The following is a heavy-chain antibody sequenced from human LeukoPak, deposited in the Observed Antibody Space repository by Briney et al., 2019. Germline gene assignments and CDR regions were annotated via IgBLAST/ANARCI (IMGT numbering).Heavy chain of an antibody. Sequence: PGGSLRLSCAASGSTFSNYWMNRVRQAPGKGLEWVANIKQDGSEKYYVDSVKGRFTISRDNAKNSLYLQMNSLRAEDTAVYYCARVQLSLINIVLVPAAVDYWGQGTLVTVSS. D-gene: IGHD2-2*01. CDR2: IKQDGSEK. J-gene: IGHJ4*02. V-gene: IGHV3-7*01. CDR1: GSTFSNYW. CDR3: ARVQLSLINIVLVPAAVDY.